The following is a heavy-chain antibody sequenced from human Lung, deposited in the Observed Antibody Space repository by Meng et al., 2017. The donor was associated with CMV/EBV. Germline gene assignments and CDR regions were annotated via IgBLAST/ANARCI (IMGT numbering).Heavy chain of an antibody. Sequence: SCAASGFAFRSFTMHWVRQAPGKGLEWVAVLSYDGRIEFYAESVKGRFTISRDNSKNTLFLQMNSLRREDTAVYYCARDLLEGRYWGQGTWVTVSS. CDR1: GFAFRSFT. CDR2: LSYDGRIE. D-gene: IGHD1-1*01. J-gene: IGHJ4*02. V-gene: IGHV3-30*04. CDR3: ARDLLEGRY.